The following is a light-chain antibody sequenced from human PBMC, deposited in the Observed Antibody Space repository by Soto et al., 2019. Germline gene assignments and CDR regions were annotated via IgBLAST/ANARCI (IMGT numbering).Light chain of an antibody. CDR3: QQYYKTPWT. CDR2: WAS. Sequence: DIVLTQSPDSLAVSLGERATINCKSSQSVLYSANDENYLAWYQQKPGQPPKLLIYWASTRESGVPDRFSGSGSGTDFTLTISSLQAEDVAVYYCQQYYKTPWTFGQGTKVDIK. CDR1: QSVLYSANDENY. V-gene: IGKV4-1*01. J-gene: IGKJ1*01.